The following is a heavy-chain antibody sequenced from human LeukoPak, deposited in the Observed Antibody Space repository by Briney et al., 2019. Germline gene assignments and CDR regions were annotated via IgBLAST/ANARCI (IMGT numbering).Heavy chain of an antibody. V-gene: IGHV4-59*11. D-gene: IGHD2-2*01. CDR2: MDKSGGT. J-gene: IGHJ5*02. CDR3: ARGGAIPSSYWFDP. CDR1: GGSISNHY. Sequence: SETPSLTCPVSGGSISNHYWSWIRQSPEKGLEWIGYMDKSGGTADSPSLKSRVTTAVDTSKNQFSLKLRSVTAADTAVYYCARGGAIPSSYWFDPWGQGTLVTVST.